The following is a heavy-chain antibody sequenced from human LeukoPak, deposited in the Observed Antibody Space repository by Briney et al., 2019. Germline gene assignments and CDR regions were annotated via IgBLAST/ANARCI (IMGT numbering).Heavy chain of an antibody. CDR1: GFTFNKYA. Sequence: PGGTLRLSCAASGFTFNKYAMSWVRQSPGKGLEWVSAIGRSGANSYYATSVKGRFSVSRDNTKNTFHLQMNSLRAEDTAIYYCAKLQTAVVPAATLGFDSWAREPWSPSPQ. V-gene: IGHV3-23*01. J-gene: IGHJ4*02. CDR3: AKLQTAVVPAATLGFDS. CDR2: IGRSGANS. D-gene: IGHD2-2*01.